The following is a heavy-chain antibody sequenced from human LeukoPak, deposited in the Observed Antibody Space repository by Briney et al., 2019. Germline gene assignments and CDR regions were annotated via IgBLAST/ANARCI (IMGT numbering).Heavy chain of an antibody. CDR1: GFTLSNYA. D-gene: IGHD3-22*01. Sequence: GGSLRLSCAASGFTLSNYAMTWVRQAPGKGLEWVSATSGSGGSTYYADSVKGRFTISRDNSKNTLYLQMNSLRAEDTPVYYCAKGYYYDSSGYYPWGPFDYWGQGTLVTVSS. J-gene: IGHJ4*02. CDR3: AKGYYYDSSGYYPWGPFDY. V-gene: IGHV3-23*01. CDR2: TSGSGGST.